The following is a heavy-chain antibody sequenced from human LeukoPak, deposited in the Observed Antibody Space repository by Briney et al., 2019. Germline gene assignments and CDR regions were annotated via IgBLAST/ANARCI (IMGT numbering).Heavy chain of an antibody. CDR2: IYYSGST. V-gene: IGHV4-59*01. CDR3: ARDNWNYGSSMDV. D-gene: IGHD1-7*01. Sequence: TSETLSLTCTVSGGSISSYYWSWIRQPPGKGLEWIGYIYYSGSTNYNPSLKSRVTISVDTSKNQFSLKLSSVTAADTAVYYCARDNWNYGSSMDVWGQGTTVTVSS. CDR1: GGSISSYY. J-gene: IGHJ6*02.